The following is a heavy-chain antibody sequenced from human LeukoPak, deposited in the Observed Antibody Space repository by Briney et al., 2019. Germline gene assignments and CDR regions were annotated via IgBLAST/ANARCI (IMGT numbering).Heavy chain of an antibody. CDR3: ASLHQMGATSY. D-gene: IGHD1-26*01. CDR2: ISGSGDII. CDR1: EFTFSSYS. J-gene: IGHJ4*02. V-gene: IGHV3-48*01. Sequence: GGSLRLSCTVSEFTFSSYSVNWVRQAPGKGLEWVSYISGSGDIIYYADSVKGRFTISRDNPKNSLYLQMNSLRAEDTALYYCASLHQMGATSYWGQGTLVTVSS.